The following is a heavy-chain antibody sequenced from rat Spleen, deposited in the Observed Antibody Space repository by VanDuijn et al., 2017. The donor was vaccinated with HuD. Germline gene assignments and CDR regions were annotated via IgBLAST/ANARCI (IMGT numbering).Heavy chain of an antibody. CDR3: TRDLQRHTMGITWGGYYWYFDF. V-gene: IGHV5-19*01. CDR2: ITPSGLTT. Sequence: EVQLVESGGGLVLPGRSLKLSCATSGFSFSKYGMQWIRQTPTKGLQWVAAITPSGLTTHYRDSMKGRFTISRDNAKNTLYLQMDSLRSEDTATYYCTRDLQRHTMGITWGGYYWYFDFWGPGTMVTISS. D-gene: IGHD1-9*01. CDR1: GFSFSKYG. J-gene: IGHJ1*01.